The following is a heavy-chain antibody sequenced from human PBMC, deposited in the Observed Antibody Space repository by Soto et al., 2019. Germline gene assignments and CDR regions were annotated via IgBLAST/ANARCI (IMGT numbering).Heavy chain of an antibody. D-gene: IGHD6-6*01. CDR3: ARDLSPRIAASPAQNWFDP. J-gene: IGHJ5*02. CDR1: GIIFNGFG. V-gene: IGHV3-21*01. Sequence: GGSLRLSCAASGIIFNGFGMHWVRQAPGKGLEWVSVISNNSSNIYYADSVKGRFTISRDNAKNSLYLQMNSLRAEDTAVYYCARDLSPRIAASPAQNWFDPWGQGTLVTVSS. CDR2: ISNNSSNI.